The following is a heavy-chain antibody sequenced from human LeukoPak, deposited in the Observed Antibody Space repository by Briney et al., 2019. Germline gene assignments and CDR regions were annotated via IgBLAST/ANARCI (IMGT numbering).Heavy chain of an antibody. V-gene: IGHV1-18*01. J-gene: IGHJ2*01. CDR3: ARDRTRYFDL. Sequence: ASVKVSCKASGYIFSSYGISWVRQAPGQGLEWMGWISAYNGNTNYAQKFQGRVIMTIDTSTSTAYMELSRLRSDDTAVYYCARDRTRYFDLWGRGTLVTVSS. D-gene: IGHD3/OR15-3a*01. CDR1: GYIFSSYG. CDR2: ISAYNGNT.